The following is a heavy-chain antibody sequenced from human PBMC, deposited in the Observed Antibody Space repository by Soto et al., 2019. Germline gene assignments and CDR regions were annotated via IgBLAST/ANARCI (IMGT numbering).Heavy chain of an antibody. D-gene: IGHD2-2*01. CDR2: ISYDGSNK. CDR3: ARVAPQYCSSTSCRNWYFDL. J-gene: IGHJ2*01. V-gene: IGHV3-30-3*01. CDR1: GFTFSSYA. Sequence: QVQLVESGGGVVQPGRSLRLSCAASGFTFSSYAIHWVRQAPGKGLEWVAVISYDGSNKYYADSVKGRFTISRDNSKNTLYLQMNSLRAEDTAVYYCARVAPQYCSSTSCRNWYFDLWGRGTLVTVSS.